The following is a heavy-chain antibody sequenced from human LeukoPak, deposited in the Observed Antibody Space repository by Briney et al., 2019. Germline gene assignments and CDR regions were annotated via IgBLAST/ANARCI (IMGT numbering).Heavy chain of an antibody. Sequence: GESLKVSCKASGYTFTSYGISWVRQAPGQGLEWMGWISVYNGNTNYAQKLQGRVTMTTDTSTSTAYMELRSLRSDDTAVYYCARDGVVVVPAATRPFDYWGQGTLVTVSS. CDR3: ARDGVVVVPAATRPFDY. D-gene: IGHD2-2*01. CDR1: GYTFTSYG. CDR2: ISVYNGNT. J-gene: IGHJ4*02. V-gene: IGHV1-18*01.